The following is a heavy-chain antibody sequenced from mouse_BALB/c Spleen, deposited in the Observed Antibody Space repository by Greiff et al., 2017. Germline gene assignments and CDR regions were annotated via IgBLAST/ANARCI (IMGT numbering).Heavy chain of an antibody. D-gene: IGHD4-1*01. Sequence: EVKVEESGPGLVKPSQSLSLTCSVTGYSITSGYYWNWIRQFPGNKLEWMGYISYDGSNNYNPSLKNRISITRDTSKNQFFLKLNSVTTEDTATYYCARAGTWYFDYWGQGTTLTVSS. CDR2: ISYDGSN. CDR3: ARAGTWYFDY. CDR1: GYSITSGYY. V-gene: IGHV3-6*02. J-gene: IGHJ2*01.